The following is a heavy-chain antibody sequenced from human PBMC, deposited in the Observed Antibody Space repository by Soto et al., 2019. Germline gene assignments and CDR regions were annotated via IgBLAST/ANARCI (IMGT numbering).Heavy chain of an antibody. D-gene: IGHD1-26*01. V-gene: IGHV1-18*01. CDR3: ARELIVGATPPYYFDY. CDR2: ISAYNGNT. CDR1: GYTFTSYG. J-gene: IGHJ4*02. Sequence: QVQLVQSGAEVKKPGASVKVSCKASGYTFTSYGISWVRQAPGQGLEWMGWISAYNGNTNYAQKLQGRVTMTTDTSTSTASMELRSLRSDDTAVYYCARELIVGATPPYYFDYWGQGPLVTVSS.